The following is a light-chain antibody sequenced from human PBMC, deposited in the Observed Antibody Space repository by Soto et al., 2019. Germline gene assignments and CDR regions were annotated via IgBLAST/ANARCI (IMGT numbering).Light chain of an antibody. CDR3: QQYGSSPRT. V-gene: IGKV3-20*01. CDR1: QSVSSY. J-gene: IGKJ1*01. CDR2: STS. Sequence: EIVLKQSPATLSLSPGERATLSCRASQSVSSYLAWYQQKPGQAPRLLIYSTSSRATGIPDRFTGSGSGRDFTLTISRLEPEDFAVYYCQQYGSSPRTFGQGTKVDIK.